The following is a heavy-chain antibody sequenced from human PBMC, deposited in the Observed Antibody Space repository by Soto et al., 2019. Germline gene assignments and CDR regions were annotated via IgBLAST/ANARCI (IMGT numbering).Heavy chain of an antibody. CDR2: VSYDGSNK. J-gene: IGHJ4*02. CDR1: GFPFSSYA. Sequence: QVQLVESGGGVVQPGRSLRLSCAASGFPFSSYAMHWVRQAPGKGLEWVAVVSYDGSNKYYADSVNGRVTISGDNSKNKRDLQMNSLRVEDTTVYDCAVREGDACYCVYWGQGTLVTVSS. D-gene: IGHD2-21*01. CDR3: AVREGDACYCVY. V-gene: IGHV3-30-3*01.